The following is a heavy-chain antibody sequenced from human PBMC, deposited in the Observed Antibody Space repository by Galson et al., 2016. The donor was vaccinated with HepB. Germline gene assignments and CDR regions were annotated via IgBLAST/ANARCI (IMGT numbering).Heavy chain of an antibody. Sequence: SLRLSCAASGFTVSSNYMSWVRQAPGKGLEWVSVIYSGGSTYYADSVKGRFTISRDNSKNTLYLQMNSPGAEDTAVYYCARDYDGLGEFDYWGQGTLVTVSS. CDR3: ARDYDGLGEFDY. D-gene: IGHD3-16*01. CDR2: IYSGGST. J-gene: IGHJ4*02. CDR1: GFTVSSNY. V-gene: IGHV3-53*01.